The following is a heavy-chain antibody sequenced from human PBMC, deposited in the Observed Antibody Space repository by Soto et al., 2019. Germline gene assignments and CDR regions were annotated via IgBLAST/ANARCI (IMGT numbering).Heavy chain of an antibody. CDR3: ARDDVSLDSGWYPY. CDR1: GYTFTKYA. V-gene: IGHV1-3*01. CDR2: INAGNDNT. J-gene: IGHJ4*02. D-gene: IGHD6-19*01. Sequence: QVQLVQSGAEVKKPGASVKVSCKTSGYTFTKYAIHWVRQAPGQRLEWMGWINAGNDNTRYSQKFQGRVSITRDTSASMAYMELSSLRSEDTAIYYCARDDVSLDSGWYPYWGQGTLVTVS.